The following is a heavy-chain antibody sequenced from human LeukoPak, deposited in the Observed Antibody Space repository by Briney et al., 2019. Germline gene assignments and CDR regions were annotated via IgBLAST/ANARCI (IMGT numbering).Heavy chain of an antibody. CDR3: ARQNWFGELWFDP. J-gene: IGHJ5*02. CDR1: GGSISSYY. CDR2: IYYSGST. D-gene: IGHD3-10*01. V-gene: IGHV4-59*08. Sequence: KSSETLSLTCTVSGGSISSYYWSWIRQPPGQGLEWIGYIYYSGSTNYNPSLKSRVTISVDTSKNQFSLKLSSVTAADTAVYYCARQNWFGELWFDPWGQGTLVTVSS.